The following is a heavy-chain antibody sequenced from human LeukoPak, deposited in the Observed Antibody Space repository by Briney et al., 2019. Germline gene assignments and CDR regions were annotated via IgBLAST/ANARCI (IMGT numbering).Heavy chain of an antibody. CDR3: ETFGPVGSYTRDS. D-gene: IGHD1-26*01. J-gene: IGHJ4*02. CDR2: ISSSSSYI. Sequence: KPGGSLRLSCAASGFTFSSYSMDWVRQAPRKWLEWVSSISSSSSYIYYADSVKGRFTISRDNAKNSLYLQMNSLRAEDTAVYYCETFGPVGSYTRDSWGQGTLVTVYS. CDR1: GFTFSSYS. V-gene: IGHV3-21*01.